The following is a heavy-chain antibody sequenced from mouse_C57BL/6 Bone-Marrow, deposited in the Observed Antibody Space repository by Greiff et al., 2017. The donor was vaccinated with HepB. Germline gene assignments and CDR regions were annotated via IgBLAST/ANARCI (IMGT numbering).Heavy chain of an antibody. CDR2: ISGGGGNT. Sequence: DVKLVESGGGLVKPGGSLKLSCAASGFTFSSYTMSWVRQTPEKRLEWVATISGGGGNTYYPDSVKGRFTISRDNAKNTLYLQMSSLRSEDTALYYCASTMRTFDYWGQGTTLTVSS. D-gene: IGHD2-1*01. CDR1: GFTFSSYT. J-gene: IGHJ2*01. V-gene: IGHV5-9*01. CDR3: ASTMRTFDY.